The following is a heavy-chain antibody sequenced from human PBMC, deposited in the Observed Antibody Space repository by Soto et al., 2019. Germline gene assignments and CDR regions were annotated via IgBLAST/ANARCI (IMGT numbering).Heavy chain of an antibody. V-gene: IGHV1-2*02. D-gene: IGHD3-10*01. CDR2: INPNSGGT. CDR1: GYTFTGYY. J-gene: IGHJ3*02. CDR3: ARDGVLLWFGESHDAFDI. Sequence: ASVKVSCKASGYTFTGYYMHWVRQAPGQGLEWMGWINPNSGGTNYAQKFQGRVTMTRDTSISAAYMELSRLRSDDTAVYYCARDGVLLWFGESHDAFDIWGQGTMVTVSS.